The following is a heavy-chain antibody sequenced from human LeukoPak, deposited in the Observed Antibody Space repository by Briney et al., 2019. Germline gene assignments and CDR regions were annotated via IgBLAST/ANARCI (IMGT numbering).Heavy chain of an antibody. CDR2: IIPIFGTA. V-gene: IGHV1-69*13. CDR1: GGTFSSYA. Sequence: ASVKVSCKASGGTFSSYAISWVRQAPGQGLEWMGGIIPIFGTANYAQKFQGRVTITADESTSTAYMELSSLRSEDTAVYYCARGGYCSSTSCYRFDPWGQGTLVTVSS. J-gene: IGHJ5*02. CDR3: ARGGYCSSTSCYRFDP. D-gene: IGHD2-2*01.